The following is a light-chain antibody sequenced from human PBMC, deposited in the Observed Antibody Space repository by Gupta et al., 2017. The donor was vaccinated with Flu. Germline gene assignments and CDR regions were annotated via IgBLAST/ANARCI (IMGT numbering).Light chain of an antibody. CDR1: QSISSY. CDR2: AAS. Sequence: SSLSASVGDRVTITCRASQSISSYLNWYQQKPGKAPKLLIYAASSLQSGVPSRFSGSGCGTDVTITISSRQPEDFATYYSQENYNTPLFTFGPGTKVDIK. V-gene: IGKV1-39*01. J-gene: IGKJ3*01. CDR3: QENYNTPLFT.